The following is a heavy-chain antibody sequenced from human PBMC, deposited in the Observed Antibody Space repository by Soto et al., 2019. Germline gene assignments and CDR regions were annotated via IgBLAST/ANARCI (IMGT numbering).Heavy chain of an antibody. CDR1: GFTFSNYS. J-gene: IGHJ4*02. CDR2: TWHDGSNK. Sequence: QVQLVESGGGVVQPGRSLRLSCVASGFTFSNYSMHWVRQAPGKGLEWVTLTWHDGSNKYYADSVKGRFTISRDNSNNTLYLQMNSLRAEDTAVYYCARDLGYSNGHHFDYWGPGTLVTVSS. CDR3: ARDLGYSNGHHFDY. D-gene: IGHD4-4*01. V-gene: IGHV3-33*01.